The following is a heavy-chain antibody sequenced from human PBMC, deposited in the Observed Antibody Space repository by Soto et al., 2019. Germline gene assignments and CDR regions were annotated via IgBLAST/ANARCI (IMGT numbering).Heavy chain of an antibody. CDR1: GFTFSGYY. V-gene: IGHV3-11*01. J-gene: IGHJ4*02. CDR2: ISSSGTTI. CDR3: ARDLSSSSDY. D-gene: IGHD6-6*01. Sequence: QVQLVESGGGLVKPGGSLRLSCAASGFTFSGYYMSWIRQAPGKGLEWVSYISSSGTTIKYADSVKGRFSISRDNTKTSVYLQMNSLRAEDTAVYYCARDLSSSSDYWGQGTLVTVSS.